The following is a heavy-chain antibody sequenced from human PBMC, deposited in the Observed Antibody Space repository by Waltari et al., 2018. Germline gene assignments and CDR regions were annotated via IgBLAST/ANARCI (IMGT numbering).Heavy chain of an antibody. D-gene: IGHD7-27*01. V-gene: IGHV1-69*05. CDR1: GGSFGGYG. CDR3: ARHELGISQYYYNMYG. CDR2: SIPMLGIP. J-gene: IGHJ6*03. Sequence: VQLVQSGGEMKTPGSSVKVSCKPSGGSFGGYGISWVRQAPGPGLEWMGVSIPMLGIPDCSQKVQDRRTLTSDGSTNTAYMDLGSLTSGDTAIYYCARHELGISQYYYNMYGWGQGPRSPSP.